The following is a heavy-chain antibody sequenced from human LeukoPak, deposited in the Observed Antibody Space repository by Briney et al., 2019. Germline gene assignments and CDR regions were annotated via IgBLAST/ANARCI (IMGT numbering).Heavy chain of an antibody. CDR3: AREASGGYHGGFE. D-gene: IGHD3-16*02. CDR1: GGTFSSYA. J-gene: IGHJ4*02. V-gene: IGHV1-69*13. CDR2: IIPIFGTA. Sequence: ASVKVSCKASGGTFSSYAISWVRQAPGQGLEWMGGIIPIFGTANYAQKFQGRVTITADESTSTAYMELSSLRSEDTAVYYCAREASGGYHGGFEWGQGTLVTVSS.